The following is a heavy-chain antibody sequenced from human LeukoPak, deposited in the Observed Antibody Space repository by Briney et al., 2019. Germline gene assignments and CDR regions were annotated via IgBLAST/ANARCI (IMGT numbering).Heavy chain of an antibody. J-gene: IGHJ5*02. Sequence: ASVKVSCKASGYSFTGYYMHWVRQAPGQGLEWKGWINPNSGGTNYAQKFQGRVTMTRDTSMSTAYMELSRLRSDDTAIYYCARQYYYDSSGYTPWGQGTLVTVSS. CDR3: ARQYYYDSSGYTP. D-gene: IGHD3-22*01. CDR2: INPNSGGT. CDR1: GYSFTGYY. V-gene: IGHV1-2*02.